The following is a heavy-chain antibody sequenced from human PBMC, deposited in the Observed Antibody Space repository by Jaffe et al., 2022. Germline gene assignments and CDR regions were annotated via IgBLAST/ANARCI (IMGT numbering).Heavy chain of an antibody. CDR2: IYHSGST. J-gene: IGHJ3*02. CDR1: GYSISSGYY. D-gene: IGHD1-26*01. Sequence: QVQLQESGPGLVKPSETLSLTCAVSGYSISSGYYWGWIRQPPGKGLEWIGSIYHSGSTYYNPSLKSRVTISVDTSKNQFSLKLSSVTAADTAVYYCARHIRAFARSGSYFAAFDIWGQGTMVTVSS. V-gene: IGHV4-38-2*01. CDR3: ARHIRAFARSGSYFAAFDI.